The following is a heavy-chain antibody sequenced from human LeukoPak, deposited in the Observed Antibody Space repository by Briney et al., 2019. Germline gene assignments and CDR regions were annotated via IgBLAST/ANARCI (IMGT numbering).Heavy chain of an antibody. J-gene: IGHJ4*02. CDR1: GGSISTYY. V-gene: IGHV4-59*01. CDR2: VSSNEGT. Sequence: KTSETLSLTCTVSGGSISTYYWGWIRQPPGEGLEWIGYVSSNEGTNYNPSLWSRVTILIDTSKNQFSLKLSSVTAADTAVYYCARVRSYYGSVTGKSYYFDSWGQGTLVTVSS. CDR3: ARVRSYYGSVTGKSYYFDS. D-gene: IGHD3-10*01.